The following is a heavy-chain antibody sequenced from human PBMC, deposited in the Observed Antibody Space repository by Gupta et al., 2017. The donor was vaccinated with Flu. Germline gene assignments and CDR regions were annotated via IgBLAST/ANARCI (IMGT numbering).Heavy chain of an antibody. CDR2: INQDGSQK. V-gene: IGHV3-7*04. D-gene: IGHD2-15*01. CDR1: GFTFSSYW. Sequence: EVRLVESGGGLVQPGGSLRLSCAASGFTFSSYWMSWVRQTPEKGLEWVANINQDGSQKHFLDTVGGRFTISRDNARNSLELHMTRLRDEDTAVYYCARDSAGAEAANLDHWGQGTLVTVSS. J-gene: IGHJ4*02. CDR3: ARDSAGAEAANLDH.